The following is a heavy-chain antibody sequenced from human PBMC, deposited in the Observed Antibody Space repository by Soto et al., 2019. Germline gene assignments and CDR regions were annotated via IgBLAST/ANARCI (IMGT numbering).Heavy chain of an antibody. CDR1: GFTFRTNA. V-gene: IGHV3-30*18. CDR2: ISYDGNNK. Sequence: QVQLVESGGGVVQPGRSLRLSCAASGFTFRTNAMHWVRQAPGKGLEWVAVISYDGNNKYYADSVKGRFTISRDNSKNTLYLQMSSLRAEDTAVYYCAKNGYSSGWYGDYWGQGTLVTVSS. J-gene: IGHJ4*02. CDR3: AKNGYSSGWYGDY. D-gene: IGHD6-19*01.